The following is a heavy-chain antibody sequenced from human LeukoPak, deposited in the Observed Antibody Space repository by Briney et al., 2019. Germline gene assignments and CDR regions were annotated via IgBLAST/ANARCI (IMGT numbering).Heavy chain of an antibody. CDR1: GFTFTTYG. J-gene: IGHJ6*03. V-gene: IGHV3-30*02. D-gene: IGHD2-15*01. CDR3: AKNGDRGAYCTGGTCYPYFYYYMDV. CDR2: IYPDGNNK. Sequence: GGSLRLSCAASGFTFTTYGMHWVRQAPGKGLEWAACIYPDGNNKYYADSVKGRFTISRDNSKNTLFLQMNSLRAEDTAIYYCAKNGDRGAYCTGGTCYPYFYYYMDVWGKGTTVTI.